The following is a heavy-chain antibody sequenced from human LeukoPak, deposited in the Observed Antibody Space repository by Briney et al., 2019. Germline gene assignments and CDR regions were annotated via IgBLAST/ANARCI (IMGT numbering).Heavy chain of an antibody. D-gene: IGHD4-4*01. CDR3: AKGPAHDYRDYYYGMDV. J-gene: IGHJ6*02. CDR2: ISGSGGST. CDR1: GFTFSSYA. Sequence: GGSLRLSCAASGFTFSSYAMSWVCQAPGKGLEWVSAISGSGGSTYYADSVKGRFTISRDNSKNTLYLQMNSLTAEDTAVYYCAKGPAHDYRDYYYGMDVWGQGTTVTVSS. V-gene: IGHV3-23*01.